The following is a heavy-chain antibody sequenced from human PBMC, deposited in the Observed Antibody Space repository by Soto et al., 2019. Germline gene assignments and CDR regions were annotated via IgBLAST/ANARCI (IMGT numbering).Heavy chain of an antibody. CDR2: IWYDGSNK. J-gene: IGHJ6*02. V-gene: IGHV3-33*01. Sequence: QGQLMESGGGVVQPGRSLRLSCAASAFTFSSYGMHWVRQAPGKGLEWVAGIWYDGSNKYYADSVKGRFTISRDNPKNTLYLQMNSLRAEDTAVYYCARERFCIDGVCYTRGSSYYGLDVWGLGTTVTVSS. CDR3: ARERFCIDGVCYTRGSSYYGLDV. CDR1: AFTFSSYG. D-gene: IGHD2-8*01.